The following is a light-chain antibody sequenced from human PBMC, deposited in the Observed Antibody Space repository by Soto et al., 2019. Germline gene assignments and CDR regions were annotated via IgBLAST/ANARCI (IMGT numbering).Light chain of an antibody. CDR3: SSYAGSNNFV. J-gene: IGLJ1*01. V-gene: IGLV2-8*01. Sequence: QSVLTQPPSASGFPGQSVTISCTGTSSDVGYYDYVSWYQQHPGKAPKLVIYEVTKRPSRVPDRVSASKSGNTASLTVSGLRAEDEADYYCSSYAGSNNFVFGSGTKLTVL. CDR2: EVT. CDR1: SSDVGYYDY.